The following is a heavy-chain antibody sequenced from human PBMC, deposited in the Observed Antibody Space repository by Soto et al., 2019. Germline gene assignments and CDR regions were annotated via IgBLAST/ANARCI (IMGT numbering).Heavy chain of an antibody. V-gene: IGHV4-59*01. Sequence: QVQLQESGPGLVKPSETLSLTCTVSGGSISSYYWSWIRQPPGKGLEWIGYIYYSGSTNYNPSLKSRVTIQVDTSKNQFSLKLSSVTAADTAVYYCARDSPDWNAFDIWGQGTMVTVSS. CDR2: IYYSGST. CDR1: GGSISSYY. J-gene: IGHJ3*02. CDR3: ARDSPDWNAFDI. D-gene: IGHD3-9*01.